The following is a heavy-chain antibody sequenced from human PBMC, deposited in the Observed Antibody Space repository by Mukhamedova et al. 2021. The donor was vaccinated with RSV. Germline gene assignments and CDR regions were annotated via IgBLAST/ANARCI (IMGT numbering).Heavy chain of an antibody. J-gene: IGHJ4*02. CDR3: ARDFNYYFDY. D-gene: IGHD1-1*01. Sequence: GKGLEWVSYISSSGSTIYYADPVKGRFTISRDNAKNSLYLQMTSLRAEDTAVYYCARDFNYYFDYWGQGTLVTVS. V-gene: IGHV3-11*04. CDR2: ISSSGSTI.